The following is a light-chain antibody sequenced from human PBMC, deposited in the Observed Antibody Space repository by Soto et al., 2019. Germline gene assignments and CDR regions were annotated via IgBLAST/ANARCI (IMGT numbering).Light chain of an antibody. J-gene: IGKJ2*01. Sequence: VLTQSPGTLSLSPGEGATLSCRASQSVTRSNLAWYQQKPGQAPRLLIYDASIRASGIPDRFSGSGSGTDFILNISRLEPEDFAVYYCQQYGASPVTFGQGTKLEIK. CDR3: QQYGASPVT. V-gene: IGKV3-20*01. CDR2: DAS. CDR1: QSVTRSN.